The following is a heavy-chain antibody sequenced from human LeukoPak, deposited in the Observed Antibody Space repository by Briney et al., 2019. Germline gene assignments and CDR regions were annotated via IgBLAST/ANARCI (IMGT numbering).Heavy chain of an antibody. CDR3: ARQNVLLWFGEG. CDR2: IYYSGST. Sequence: PGGSLRLSCAASGFTFSSYAMSWVRQAPGKGLEWIGSIYYSGSTYYNPSLKSRVTISVDTSKNQFSLKLSSVTAADTAVYYCARQNVLLWFGEGWGQGTLVTVSS. CDR1: GFTFSSYA. V-gene: IGHV4-39*01. J-gene: IGHJ4*02. D-gene: IGHD3-10*01.